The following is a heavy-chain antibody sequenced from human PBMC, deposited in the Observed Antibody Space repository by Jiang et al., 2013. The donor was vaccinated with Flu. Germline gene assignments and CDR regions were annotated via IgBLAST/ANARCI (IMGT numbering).Heavy chain of an antibody. CDR3: ARDVGSYYFDY. D-gene: IGHD6-6*01. CDR2: SITVGAP. V-gene: IGHV4-59*01. Sequence: WSWIRQPPREGTRSGLGISITVGAPTTTPPSKSRVTISVDTSKNQFSLKLSSVTAADTAVYYCARDVGSYYFDYWGQGTLVTVSS. J-gene: IGHJ4*02.